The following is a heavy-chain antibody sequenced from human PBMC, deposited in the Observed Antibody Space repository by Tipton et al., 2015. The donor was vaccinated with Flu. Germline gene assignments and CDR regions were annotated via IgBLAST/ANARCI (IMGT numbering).Heavy chain of an antibody. CDR1: GGSISSSSYY. D-gene: IGHD2-2*02. CDR3: ARGSNTLYYFDY. V-gene: IGHV4-39*01. Sequence: LRLSCTVSGGSISSSSYYWGWIRQPPGKGLEWIGSIYYSGSTYYNPSLKSRVTISVDTSKNQFSLKLSSVTAADTAVYYCARGSNTLYYFDYWGQGTLVTVSS. CDR2: IYYSGST. J-gene: IGHJ4*02.